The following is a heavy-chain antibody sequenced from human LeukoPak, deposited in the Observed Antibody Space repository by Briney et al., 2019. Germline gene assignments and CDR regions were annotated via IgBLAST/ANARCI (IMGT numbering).Heavy chain of an antibody. CDR2: IYYSGST. V-gene: IGHV4-59*01. J-gene: IGHJ3*02. CDR1: DGSISSYY. CDR3: ARVIWARVSDCSGGSCGVGAAFDI. Sequence: KPSETLSLTCTVSDGSISSYYWSWIRQPPGKGLEWIGYIYYSGSTNYNPSLKSRVTISVDTSKNQFSLKLSSVTAADTAVYYCARVIWARVSDCSGGSCGVGAAFDIWGQGTMVTVSS. D-gene: IGHD2-15*01.